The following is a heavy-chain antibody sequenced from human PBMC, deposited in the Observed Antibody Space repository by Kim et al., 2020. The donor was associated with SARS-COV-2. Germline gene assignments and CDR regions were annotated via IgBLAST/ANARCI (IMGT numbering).Heavy chain of an antibody. Sequence: GGSLRLSCAASGFTFTRYAMHWVRQAPGKGLEWVAVISYDGIYKYYADSVKGRFTTSRDYSPHTLYLQMNDLRPEDTAVYYCARGSHYDSLSGYYPLGDCHMAVWGQGTTLTVS. J-gene: IGHJ6*02. CDR1: GFTFTRYA. CDR2: ISYDGIYK. V-gene: IGHV3-30-3*01. D-gene: IGHD3-3*01. CDR3: ARGSHYDSLSGYYPLGDCHMAV.